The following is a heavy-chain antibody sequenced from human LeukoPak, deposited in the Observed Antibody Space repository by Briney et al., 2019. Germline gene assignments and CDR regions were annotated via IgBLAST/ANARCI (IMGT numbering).Heavy chain of an antibody. Sequence: GGSLRLSCAASGFTFSNYWMGWVRQAPGKGLEWVANIKQDGSETYYAGSVKGRFTISRDNAKNSLCLQMDSLRAEDTAVYYCAKKATLTTFDYWGQGTLATVPS. D-gene: IGHD4-11*01. CDR2: IKQDGSET. CDR1: GFTFSNYW. CDR3: AKKATLTTFDY. V-gene: IGHV3-7*05. J-gene: IGHJ4*02.